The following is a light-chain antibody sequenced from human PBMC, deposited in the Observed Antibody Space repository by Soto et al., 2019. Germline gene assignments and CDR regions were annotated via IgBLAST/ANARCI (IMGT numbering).Light chain of an antibody. V-gene: IGLV2-14*01. CDR2: DVS. Sequence: QSALTQPRSVSGSPGQSVTISCTGTSSDVGGYNYVSWYQQHPGKAPKLMIYDVSHRPSGISNRFSGSKSGNTASLTISGLQAEDEADYYCSSYTTSTTLYVFGTGTKVTVL. CDR1: SSDVGGYNY. CDR3: SSYTTSTTLYV. J-gene: IGLJ1*01.